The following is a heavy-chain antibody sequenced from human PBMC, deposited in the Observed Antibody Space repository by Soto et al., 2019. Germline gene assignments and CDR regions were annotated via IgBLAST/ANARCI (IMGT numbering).Heavy chain of an antibody. Sequence: QVQLVQSGAEVKKPGSSVKVSCKASGGTFSSYAISWVRRAPGQGLEWMGGIIPIFGTANYAQKFQGRVTITADESTSTAYMELSSLRSEDTAVYYCARDMAFVEQWLFGMDVWGQGTTVTVSS. V-gene: IGHV1-69*12. CDR1: GGTFSSYA. D-gene: IGHD6-19*01. CDR3: ARDMAFVEQWLFGMDV. J-gene: IGHJ6*02. CDR2: IIPIFGTA.